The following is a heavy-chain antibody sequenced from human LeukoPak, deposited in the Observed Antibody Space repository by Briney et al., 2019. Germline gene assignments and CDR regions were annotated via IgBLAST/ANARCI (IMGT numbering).Heavy chain of an antibody. Sequence: SGGSLRLSCAASGFTFSSYSLNWVRQAPGKGLEWVSYITSSSSSIYYADSVKGRFTISRDNAKNSLYLQMNSLRAEDTAVYYCARGGGYSSLDYWGQGTLVTVSS. V-gene: IGHV3-21*05. D-gene: IGHD6-13*01. CDR3: ARGGGYSSLDY. CDR1: GFTFSSYS. J-gene: IGHJ4*02. CDR2: ITSSSSSI.